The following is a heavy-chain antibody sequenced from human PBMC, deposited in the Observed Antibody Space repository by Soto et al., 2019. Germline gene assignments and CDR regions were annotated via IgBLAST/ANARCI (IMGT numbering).Heavy chain of an antibody. CDR3: ERVSYLVRGVIVSRNCDY. J-gene: IGHJ4*02. CDR2: IYYSVST. CDR1: GGSISSGGYS. V-gene: IGHV4-31*03. D-gene: IGHD3-10*01. Sequence: QVQLQESGPGLVTPSQTLSLTGTVSGGSISSGGYSWSWIRQHPGKGLEWIGYIYYSVSTYYNPSLKIRITISGDTSKTQFSLKLSSVTAADTAVYYCERVSYLVRGVIVSRNCDYGGQGPLVTVSS.